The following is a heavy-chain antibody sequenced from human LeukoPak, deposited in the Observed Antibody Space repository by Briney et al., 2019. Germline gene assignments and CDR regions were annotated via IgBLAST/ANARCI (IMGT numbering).Heavy chain of an antibody. V-gene: IGHV1-2*02. CDR3: ARGQWELHGRLYYYYMDV. CDR1: GYTFTGYY. CDR2: INPNSGGT. Sequence: ASVKVSCKASGYTFTGYYMHWVRQAPGQGLEWMGWINPNSGGTNYAQKFQGRVTMTRDTSISTAYMELSRLRSDDTAVYYCARGQWELHGRLYYYYMDVWGKGTTVTISS. D-gene: IGHD1-26*01. J-gene: IGHJ6*03.